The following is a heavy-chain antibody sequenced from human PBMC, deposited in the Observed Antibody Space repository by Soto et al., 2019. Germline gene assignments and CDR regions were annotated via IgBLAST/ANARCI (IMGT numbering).Heavy chain of an antibody. CDR1: GGSIRSGDSY. V-gene: IGHV4-30-4*01. D-gene: IGHD3-22*01. J-gene: IGHJ4*02. CDR3: ARTHYSDRSRPEY. CDR2: IYYSGST. Sequence: PSETLSLTCTVSGGSIRSGDSYWSWIRQPPGKGLEWIGYIYYSGSTYYNPSLRSRVTISLDTSKNQFSLNLSSVTAADTAVYYCARTHYSDRSRPEYWGQGTLVTLSS.